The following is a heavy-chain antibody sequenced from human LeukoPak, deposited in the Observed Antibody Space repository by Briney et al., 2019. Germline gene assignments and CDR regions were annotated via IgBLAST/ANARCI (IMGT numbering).Heavy chain of an antibody. J-gene: IGHJ4*02. CDR2: ISSSGSTI. CDR1: GFTFSSYS. Sequence: PGRSLRLSCAASGFTFSSYSMNWVRQAPGKGLEWVSYISSSGSTIYYADSVKGRFTISRDNAKNSLYLQMNSLRAEDTAVYYCAREGGAVAGSSFDYWGQGTLVTVSS. V-gene: IGHV3-48*04. CDR3: AREGGAVAGSSFDY. D-gene: IGHD6-19*01.